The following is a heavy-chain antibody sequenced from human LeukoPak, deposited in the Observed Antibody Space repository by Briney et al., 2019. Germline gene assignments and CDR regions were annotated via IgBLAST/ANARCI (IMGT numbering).Heavy chain of an antibody. CDR2: TNPNSGGT. Sequence: ASVKVSCKASGYTFTGYYMHWVRQAPGQGLEWMGWTNPNSGGTNYAQKFQGRVTMTRDTSISTAYMEPSRLRSDDTAVYYCARYDSGYDYRGIDYWAQGTLVTVSS. CDR1: GYTFTGYY. D-gene: IGHD5-12*01. J-gene: IGHJ4*02. CDR3: ARYDSGYDYRGIDY. V-gene: IGHV1-2*02.